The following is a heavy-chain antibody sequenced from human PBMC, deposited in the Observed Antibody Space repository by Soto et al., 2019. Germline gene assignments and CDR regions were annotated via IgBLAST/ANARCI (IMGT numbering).Heavy chain of an antibody. V-gene: IGHV1-18*01. Sequence: ASVKVSCKASGYTFTSYGISWVRQAPGQGLEWMGWISAYNGNTNYAQKLQGRVTMTTDTSTSTAYMELRSLRSDDTAVYYCARARRDIVATIISTLHYWGQGTLVTVSS. CDR3: ARARRDIVATIISTLHY. D-gene: IGHD5-12*01. CDR2: ISAYNGNT. CDR1: GYTFTSYG. J-gene: IGHJ4*02.